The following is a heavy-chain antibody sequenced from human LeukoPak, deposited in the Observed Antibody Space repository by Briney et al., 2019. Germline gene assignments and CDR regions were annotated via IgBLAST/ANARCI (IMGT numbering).Heavy chain of an antibody. CDR1: SGSFSGYF. CDR2: INHSGST. Sequence: SETLSLTCAVYSGSFSGYFWSWIRQPPGKGLEWIGEINHSGSTNYNLSLKSRATISVDTSKNQFSLKLSSVTAADTAVYYCARGMAFVDWGQGTLVTVSS. V-gene: IGHV4-34*01. CDR3: ARGMAFVD. D-gene: IGHD2-21*01. J-gene: IGHJ4*02.